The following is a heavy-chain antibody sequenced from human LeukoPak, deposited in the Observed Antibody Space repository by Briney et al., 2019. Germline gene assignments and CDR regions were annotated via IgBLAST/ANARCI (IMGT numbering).Heavy chain of an antibody. CDR3: AKEGTAMASSYFDY. CDR1: AFIFSGHW. Sequence: GGSLRLSCEGSAFIFSGHWMNWVRQTPGKGLEWVAVISHDGTVQHYADSVKGRFTISRDNSDNTLYLQMNSLRDEDTAMYYCAKEGTAMASSYFDYWGQGTLITVSS. V-gene: IGHV3-30*18. D-gene: IGHD5-18*01. J-gene: IGHJ4*02. CDR2: ISHDGTVQ.